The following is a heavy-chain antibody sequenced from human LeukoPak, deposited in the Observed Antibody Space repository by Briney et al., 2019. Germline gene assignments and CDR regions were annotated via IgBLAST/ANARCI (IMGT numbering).Heavy chain of an antibody. CDR1: GGSISSSSYY. CDR2: IYYSGST. V-gene: IGHV4-39*01. D-gene: IGHD1-1*01. Sequence: PSETLSLTCTVSGGSISSSSYYWGWIRQPPGKGLEWIGSIYYSGSTYYNPSLKSRVTISVDTSKNQFSLKLSSVTAADTAVYYCARHAALEPGDCWGQGTLVTVSS. J-gene: IGHJ4*02. CDR3: ARHAALEPGDC.